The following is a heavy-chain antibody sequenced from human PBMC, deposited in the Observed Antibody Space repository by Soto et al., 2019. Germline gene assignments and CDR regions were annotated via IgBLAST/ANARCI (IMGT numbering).Heavy chain of an antibody. D-gene: IGHD3-10*01. CDR1: GFSLPTNGVG. J-gene: IGHJ5*02. CDR3: AYRPGWGFGLLDP. Sequence: SGPTLVNPTQTLTLTCTFSGFSLPTNGVGVGWIRQPPGKALEWLALIYWDGNNRYSPSLKSRLTITKDTSKNQVVLTMTNMDLVDTATYSCAYRPGWGFGLLDPWGQGTLVTVS. CDR2: IYWDGNN. V-gene: IGHV2-5*02.